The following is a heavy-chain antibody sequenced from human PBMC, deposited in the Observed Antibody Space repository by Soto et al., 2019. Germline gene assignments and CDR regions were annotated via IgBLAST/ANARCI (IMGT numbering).Heavy chain of an antibody. CDR3: ARGTIAASASFDY. CDR1: GDSVSSNSAA. CDR2: TYYRSKWYN. J-gene: IGHJ4*02. Sequence: QVQLQQSGPGLVKPSQTLSLTCAISGDSVSSNSAAWNWIRQSPSRVLEWLGRTYYRSKWYNDYAVSVKSRIAINPDTSKNHFSSRLNSVTPEDTAVYYCARGTIAASASFDYWGQGTLVTVSS. D-gene: IGHD6-13*01. V-gene: IGHV6-1*01.